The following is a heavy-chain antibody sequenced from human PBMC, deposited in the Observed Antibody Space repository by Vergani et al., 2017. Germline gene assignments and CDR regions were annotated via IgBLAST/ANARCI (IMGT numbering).Heavy chain of an antibody. D-gene: IGHD2-8*01. CDR2: INPSGGST. J-gene: IGHJ4*02. Sequence: QVQLVQSGAEVKKPGASVKVSCKASGYTFTSYYMHWVRQAPGQGLEWMGTINPSGGSTSYAQKFQGRVTMTRDTSTSTVYMELGSLRSEDTAVYYCAKDHGGYCTNGNCLFGSWGQGTPVTVSS. V-gene: IGHV1-46*01. CDR1: GYTFTSYY. CDR3: AKDHGGYCTNGNCLFGS.